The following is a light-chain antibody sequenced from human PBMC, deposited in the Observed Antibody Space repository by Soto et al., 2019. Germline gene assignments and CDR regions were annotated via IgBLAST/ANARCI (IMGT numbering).Light chain of an antibody. Sequence: EIVLTQSPATLSLSPGERATLSCRASQSISRYLAWYQQKPGQAPRLLIYDASNRATGIPARFSGSGSGTDFHLTISSLEPEDFAVYYCQRRSNWPPWAFGQGTKVEI. V-gene: IGKV3-11*01. J-gene: IGKJ1*01. CDR2: DAS. CDR1: QSISRY. CDR3: QRRSNWPPWA.